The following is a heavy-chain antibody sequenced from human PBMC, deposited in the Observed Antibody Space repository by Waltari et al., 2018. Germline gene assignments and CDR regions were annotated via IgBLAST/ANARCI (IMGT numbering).Heavy chain of an antibody. D-gene: IGHD2-21*01. CDR3: AKDLLRVRGWFDP. CDR1: GFTFSSYA. V-gene: IGHV3-23*01. CDR2: MSGSGGST. J-gene: IGHJ5*02. Sequence: EVQLLESGGGLVQPGGSLRLSCAASGFTFSSYAMSWVRQAPGKGLGWVSSMSGSGGSTYYADSVKGRFTISRDNSKNTLYLQMNSLRAEDTAVYYCAKDLLRVRGWFDPWGQGTLVTVSS.